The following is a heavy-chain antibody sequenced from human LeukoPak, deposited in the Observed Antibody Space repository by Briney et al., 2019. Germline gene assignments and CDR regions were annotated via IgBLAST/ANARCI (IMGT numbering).Heavy chain of an antibody. Sequence: PGGSLRLSCAASGFTFSSYSMNWVRQAPGKGLEWVSYISSSSTIYYADSVKGRFTISRDSAKNSLYLQMNSLRAEDTAVYYCARGTPGYCSGGSCYPSWGQGTLVTVSS. CDR1: GFTFSSYS. CDR2: ISSSSTI. D-gene: IGHD2-15*01. CDR3: ARGTPGYCSGGSCYPS. V-gene: IGHV3-48*01. J-gene: IGHJ4*02.